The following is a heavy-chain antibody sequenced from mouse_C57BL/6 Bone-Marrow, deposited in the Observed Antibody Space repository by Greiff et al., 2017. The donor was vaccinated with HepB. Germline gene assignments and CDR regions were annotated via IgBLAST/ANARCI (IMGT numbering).Heavy chain of an antibody. Sequence: QVQLQQPGAEFVKPGASVKLSCKASGYTFTSYCMQWVKQRPGQGLEWIGEIDPSDSYLNYNHKFKGKATLTVDTSSSTAYMQLSSLTSEDSAVYYRARRASRHSWFAYWGQGTLVTVSA. D-gene: IGHD3-1*01. V-gene: IGHV1-50*01. CDR2: IDPSDSYL. CDR3: ARRASRHSWFAY. CDR1: GYTFTSYC. J-gene: IGHJ3*01.